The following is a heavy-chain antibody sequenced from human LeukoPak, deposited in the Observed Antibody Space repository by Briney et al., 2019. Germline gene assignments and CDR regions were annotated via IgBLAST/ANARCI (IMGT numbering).Heavy chain of an antibody. CDR3: AKAVTYYYDSSGAYYFDY. CDR1: GFTLSSYP. D-gene: IGHD3-22*01. CDR2: ISGSGGST. J-gene: IGHJ4*02. V-gene: IGHV3-23*01. Sequence: GGSLRLSCAASGFTLSSYPMHWVRQAPGKGLEWVSAISGSGGSTYYADSVKGRFTISRDNSKNTLYLQMNSLRAEDTAVYYCAKAVTYYYDSSGAYYFDYWGQGTLVTVSS.